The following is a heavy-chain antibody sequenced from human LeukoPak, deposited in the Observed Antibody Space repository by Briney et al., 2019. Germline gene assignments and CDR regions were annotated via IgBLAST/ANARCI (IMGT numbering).Heavy chain of an antibody. V-gene: IGHV4-61*08. CDR2: IYYSGST. CDR3: ARGEAARWFDP. J-gene: IGHJ5*02. Sequence: SETLSLTCTVSGGSISSGGYYWSWIRQPPGKGLEWIGYIYYSGSTNYNPSLKSRVTISVDTSKNQFSLKLSSVTAADTAVYYCARGEAARWFDPWGQGTLVTVSS. D-gene: IGHD6-6*01. CDR1: GGSISSGGYY.